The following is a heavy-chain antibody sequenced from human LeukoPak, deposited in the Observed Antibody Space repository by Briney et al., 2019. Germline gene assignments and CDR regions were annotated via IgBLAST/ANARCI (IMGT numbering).Heavy chain of an antibody. Sequence: PSETLSLTCNVSGGSISRGSYYWGRVRQPPGKGLDWIGSMYYNGRIYYNPSLGSRVGISGDASRNQFSLRLTSVTAADTAVYYCVRWNYDFYHMDVWGKGTTVTVSS. V-gene: IGHV4-39*07. CDR3: VRWNYDFYHMDV. CDR2: MYYNGRI. J-gene: IGHJ6*03. D-gene: IGHD3-3*01. CDR1: GGSISRGSYY.